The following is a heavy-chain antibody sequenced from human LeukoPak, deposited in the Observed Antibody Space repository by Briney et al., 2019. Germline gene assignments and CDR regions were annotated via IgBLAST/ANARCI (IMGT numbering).Heavy chain of an antibody. Sequence: ASVKVSCKASGYTFTSYYMHWVRQAPGQRLEWMGWINAGNGNTKYSQKFQGRVTITRDTSASTAYMELSSLRSEDTAVYYCARGIWFGELSPDYWGQGTLVTVSS. CDR1: GYTFTSYY. J-gene: IGHJ4*02. V-gene: IGHV1-3*01. CDR3: ARGIWFGELSPDY. CDR2: INAGNGNT. D-gene: IGHD3-10*01.